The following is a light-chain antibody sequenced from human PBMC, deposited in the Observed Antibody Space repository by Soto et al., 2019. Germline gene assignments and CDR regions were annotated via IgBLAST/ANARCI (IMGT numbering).Light chain of an antibody. J-gene: IGKJ1*01. CDR1: QNINTW. CDR2: RAS. Sequence: DIQMTQPPATLSASVRDRVTITCRATQNINTWLAWYQQKPGKAPKLLIYRASSLESGVPSRFSGRRSGTDFTLTISSLQPEDFATYFCLQYTSDFRTFGQGTKVDIK. V-gene: IGKV1-5*03. CDR3: LQYTSDFRT.